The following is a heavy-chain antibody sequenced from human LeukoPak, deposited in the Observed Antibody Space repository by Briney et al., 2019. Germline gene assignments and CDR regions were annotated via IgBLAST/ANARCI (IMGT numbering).Heavy chain of an antibody. CDR2: IYSGGST. J-gene: IGHJ4*02. CDR1: EFSVGSNY. CDR3: TTDGVGVEGATYDN. V-gene: IGHV3-66*01. D-gene: IGHD1-26*01. Sequence: PGGSLRLSCAASEFSVGSNYMTWVRQAPGKGLEWVPLIYSGGSTYYADSVKGRFTISRDNSKNTLYPQMNSLKTEDTAVYYCTTDGVGVEGATYDNWGQGTLVSVSS.